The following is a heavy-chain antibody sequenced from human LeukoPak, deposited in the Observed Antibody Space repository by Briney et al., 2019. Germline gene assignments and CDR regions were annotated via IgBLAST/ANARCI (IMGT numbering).Heavy chain of an antibody. Sequence: PGGSLRLSCVVSGLTFSDAWLSWVRQAPGKGPEWVSAISGSGDNTYSADSVKGRFTISRDNSENTLYLQMNSLRAEDTAVYYCAKVLRWCSGGSCYFDYWGQGTLVTVSS. V-gene: IGHV3-23*01. CDR2: ISGSGDNT. J-gene: IGHJ4*02. CDR1: GLTFSDAW. D-gene: IGHD2-15*01. CDR3: AKVLRWCSGGSCYFDY.